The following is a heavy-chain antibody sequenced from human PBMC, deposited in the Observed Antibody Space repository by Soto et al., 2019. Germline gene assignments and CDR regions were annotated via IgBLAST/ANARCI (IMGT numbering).Heavy chain of an antibody. CDR2: ISSSSSYI. V-gene: IGHV3-21*01. Sequence: EVQLVESGGGLVKPGGSLRLSCAASGFTFSSYSMNWVRQAPGKGLAWVSSISSSSSYIYYADSVKGRFTISRDNAKNSLYMQMNSLRAEDTAVYYCATLAVADTEDYWGQGTLVTVSS. CDR3: ATLAVADTEDY. CDR1: GFTFSSYS. J-gene: IGHJ4*02. D-gene: IGHD6-19*01.